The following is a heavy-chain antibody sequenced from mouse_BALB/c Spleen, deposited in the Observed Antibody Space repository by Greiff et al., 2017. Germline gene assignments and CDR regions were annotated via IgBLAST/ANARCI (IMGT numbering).Heavy chain of an antibody. CDR3: AREHYDYGYAMDY. CDR2: IYPGDGDT. Sequence: VMLVESGAELVRPGSSVKISCKASGYAFSSYWMNWVKQRPGQGLEWIGQIYPGDGDTNYNGKFKGKATLTADKSSSTAYMQLSSLTSEDSAVYFCAREHYDYGYAMDYWGQGTSVTVSS. CDR1: GYAFSSYW. J-gene: IGHJ4*01. D-gene: IGHD2-4*01. V-gene: IGHV1-80*01.